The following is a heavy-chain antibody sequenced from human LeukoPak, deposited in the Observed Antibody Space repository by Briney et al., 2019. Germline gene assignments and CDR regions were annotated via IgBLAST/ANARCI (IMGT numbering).Heavy chain of an antibody. CDR2: IRSKAYGGTT. CDR3: ARDNAAAGLLVYYYMDV. J-gene: IGHJ6*03. V-gene: IGHV3-49*03. D-gene: IGHD6-13*01. CDR1: GFTFGDYA. Sequence: GGSLRLSCTASGFTFGDYAMSWFRQAPGKGLEWVGFIRSKAYGGTTEYAASVKGRFTISRDDSKSIAYLQMNSLKTEDTAVYYCARDNAAAGLLVYYYMDVWGKGTTVTASS.